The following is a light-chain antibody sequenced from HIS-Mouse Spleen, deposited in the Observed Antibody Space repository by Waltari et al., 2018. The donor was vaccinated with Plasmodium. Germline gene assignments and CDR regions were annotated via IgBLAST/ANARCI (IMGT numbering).Light chain of an antibody. CDR2: AAS. CDR3: QQNYSTWT. V-gene: IGKV1-39*01. CDR1: QSISSY. J-gene: IGKJ1*01. Sequence: DIQMTQSPSSLSASVGDRVTITCRASQSISSYLNWYQQKPGKAPKLLIDAASSLQSGVPSRISGSGAGTDFTLTISSLQPEYFATYYCQQNYSTWTFGQGTKVEIK.